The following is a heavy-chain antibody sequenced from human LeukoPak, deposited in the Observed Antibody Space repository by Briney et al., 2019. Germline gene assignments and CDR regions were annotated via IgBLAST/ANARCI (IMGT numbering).Heavy chain of an antibody. CDR3: ARYYDFWSGYYSDAFDI. V-gene: IGHV4-39*01. Sequence: PSETPSLTCTVSGGSISSSSYYWGWIRQPPGKGLEWIGSIYYSGSTYYNPSLKSRVTISVDTSKNQFSLKLSSVTAADTAVYYCARYYDFWSGYYSDAFDIWGQGTMVTVSS. CDR1: GGSISSSSYY. D-gene: IGHD3-3*01. CDR2: IYYSGST. J-gene: IGHJ3*02.